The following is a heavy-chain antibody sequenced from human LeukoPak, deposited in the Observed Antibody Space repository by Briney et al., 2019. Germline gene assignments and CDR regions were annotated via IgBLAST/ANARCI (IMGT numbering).Heavy chain of an antibody. CDR2: INPNSGGT. V-gene: IGHV1-2*02. CDR3: ARDAAMVRGVISAVDY. CDR1: GGTFSSYA. Sequence: GASVKVSCKASGGTFSSYAISWVRQAPGQGLEWMGWINPNSGGTNYAQKFQGRVTMTRDTSISTAYMELSRLRSDDTAVYYCARDAAMVRGVISAVDYWGQGTLVTVSS. D-gene: IGHD3-10*01. J-gene: IGHJ4*02.